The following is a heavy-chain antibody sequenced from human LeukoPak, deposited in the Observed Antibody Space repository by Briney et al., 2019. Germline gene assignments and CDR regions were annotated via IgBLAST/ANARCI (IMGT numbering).Heavy chain of an antibody. Sequence: PGGSLRLSCAASGSTFTNYAMHWVRQAPGKGLEWVAFIRYDGSYKYYADSVKGRFTISRDNSKNTLYLQMISLRAEDTAVYYCAKLSNNYMDVWGKGTTVTVSS. V-gene: IGHV3-30*02. J-gene: IGHJ6*03. CDR2: IRYDGSYK. CDR3: AKLSNNYMDV. CDR1: GSTFTNYA.